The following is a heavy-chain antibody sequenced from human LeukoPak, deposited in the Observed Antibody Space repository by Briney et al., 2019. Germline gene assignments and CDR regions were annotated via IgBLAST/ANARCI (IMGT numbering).Heavy chain of an antibody. CDR3: AKEGDQYSYGYDY. V-gene: IGHV3-30*18. CDR2: ISYDGSNK. Sequence: PGRSLRLSCAASGLTFSSYGLHWVRQAPGKGLEWVAVISYDGSNKYYADSVKGRFTISRDNSKNTLYLQMNSLRAEDTAVYYCAKEGDQYSYGYDYWGQGTLVTVSS. J-gene: IGHJ4*02. D-gene: IGHD5-18*01. CDR1: GLTFSSYG.